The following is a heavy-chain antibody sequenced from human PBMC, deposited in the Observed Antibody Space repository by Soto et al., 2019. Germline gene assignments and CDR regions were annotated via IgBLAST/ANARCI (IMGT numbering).Heavy chain of an antibody. D-gene: IGHD2-15*01. CDR2: ISSSSSYT. Sequence: SGCVFIEEDVGWIHQTPGKGLEGVSYISSSSSYTNYADSVKGRFTISRDNAKNSLYLQMNSLRAEDTAVYYCAGEDGCSGGSRYSDYYYYYGMDVWGQGTTVTVSS. V-gene: IGHV3-11*05. J-gene: IGHJ6*02. CDR3: AGEDGCSGGSRYSDYYYYYGMDV. CDR1: GCVFIEED.